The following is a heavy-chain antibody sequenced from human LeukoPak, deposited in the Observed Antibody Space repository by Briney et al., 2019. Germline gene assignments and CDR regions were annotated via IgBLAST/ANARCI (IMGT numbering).Heavy chain of an antibody. V-gene: IGHV3-49*04. Sequence: GGSLRLSCTGSGLNFGDYDINWVRQAPGKGLEWVGFIRTKVYGGSSEYAASQYAASVKGRFIISRDDSKGIAYLQMNRLKTEDTAFYFCARDFGTIAAAGFDSWGQGTLLTVSS. CDR3: ARDFGTIAAAGFDS. J-gene: IGHJ4*02. CDR2: IRTKVYGGSS. CDR1: GLNFGDYD. D-gene: IGHD6-13*01.